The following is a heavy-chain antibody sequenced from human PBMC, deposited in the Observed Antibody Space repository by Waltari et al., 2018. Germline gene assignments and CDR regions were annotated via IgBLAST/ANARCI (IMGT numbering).Heavy chain of an antibody. V-gene: IGHV2-5*02. CDR1: GFSLVTRGLN. CDR3: AQGSITMGYCDSDVCHDAFDF. Sequence: QITLKESGPTLVEPTQTLTLTCSFSGFSLVTRGLNVGWIRQSPGKPLAWIAGMYWDDDKRVRPALQNILIISKDTSRNQVVLTMTYMDPEDAATYYCAQGSITMGYCDSDVCHDAFDFWGQGIKVTVSS. J-gene: IGHJ3*01. CDR2: MYWDDDK. D-gene: IGHD3-10*01.